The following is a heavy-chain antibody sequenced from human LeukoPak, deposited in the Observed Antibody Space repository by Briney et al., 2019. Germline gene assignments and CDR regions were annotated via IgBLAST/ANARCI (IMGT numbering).Heavy chain of an antibody. CDR1: GFTFNTYA. Sequence: PGGSLRLSCVASGFTFNTYAMSWVRQAPGKGLEWVSGISGSGDSTNYAESVKGRFTISRDNAKNSLYLQMNSLRAEDTAVYYCARDGSRVVPGAIVDYWGQGTLVTVSS. CDR2: ISGSGDST. CDR3: ARDGSRVVPGAIVDY. D-gene: IGHD2-2*01. V-gene: IGHV3-23*01. J-gene: IGHJ4*02.